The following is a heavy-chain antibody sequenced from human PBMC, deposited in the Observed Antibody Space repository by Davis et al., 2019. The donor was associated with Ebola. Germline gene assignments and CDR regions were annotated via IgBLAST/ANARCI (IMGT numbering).Heavy chain of an antibody. J-gene: IGHJ5*02. D-gene: IGHD6-6*01. V-gene: IGHV1-2*04. CDR3: ARDCTVPYSSSVSSYWFDP. CDR1: GYTFTGYY. Sequence: ASVKVSCKASGYTFTGYYMHWVRQAPGQGLEWMGWINPNSGGTNYAQKLQGWVTMTRDTSISTAYMELSRLRSDDTAVYYCARDCTVPYSSSVSSYWFDPWGQGTLVTVSS. CDR2: INPNSGGT.